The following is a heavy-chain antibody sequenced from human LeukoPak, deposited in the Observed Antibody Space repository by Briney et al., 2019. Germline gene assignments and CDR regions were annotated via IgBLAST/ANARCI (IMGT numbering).Heavy chain of an antibody. CDR1: GYTFTNYY. D-gene: IGHD1-26*01. Sequence: ASVKVSCKASGYTFTNYYMHWVRQAPGQGLEWMGIINPSGGITNYAQKFQGRVTMTRDMSTSTVYMDLSSLRSEDTAVYYCARVSVGATMLAYFDYWGQGTLVTVSS. V-gene: IGHV1-46*01. CDR3: ARVSVGATMLAYFDY. CDR2: INPSGGIT. J-gene: IGHJ4*02.